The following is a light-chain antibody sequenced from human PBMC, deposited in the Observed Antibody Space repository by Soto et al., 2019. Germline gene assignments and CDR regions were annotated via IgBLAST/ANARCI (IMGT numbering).Light chain of an antibody. CDR2: NNN. Sequence: SALTQPPSASGTPGQRVTISCPGSSSNIGSSSVNWYQQLPGTAPKLLIYNNNQWPSGVPDRFSGSKSGTSASLAISGLQSEDEAGYYCAAWDVTLNGLYVFGTGTKVTVL. V-gene: IGLV1-44*01. J-gene: IGLJ1*01. CDR3: AAWDVTLNGLYV. CDR1: SSNIGSSS.